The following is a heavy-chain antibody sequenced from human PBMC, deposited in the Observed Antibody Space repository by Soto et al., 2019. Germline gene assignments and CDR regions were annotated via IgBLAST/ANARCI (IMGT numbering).Heavy chain of an antibody. CDR1: GLTFSSYG. J-gene: IGHJ4*02. CDR3: AKGGAPGYSSSWANFDY. Sequence: SLRLSCAASGLTFSSYGMHWVRQAPGKGLEWVAVISYDGSNKYYADSVKGRFTISRDNSKNTLYLQMNSLRAEDTAVYYCAKGGAPGYSSSWANFDYWGQGTLVTVSS. CDR2: ISYDGSNK. D-gene: IGHD6-13*01. V-gene: IGHV3-30*18.